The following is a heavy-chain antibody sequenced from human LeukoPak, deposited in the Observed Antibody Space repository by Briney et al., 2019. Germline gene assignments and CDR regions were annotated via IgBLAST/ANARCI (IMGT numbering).Heavy chain of an antibody. J-gene: IGHJ6*02. Sequence: GGSLRLSCAASGFTFSSYSMNWVRQAPGKGLEWVSSISSSSSYIYYADSVKGRFTISRDNAKNSLYLQMNSLRAEDTAVYYCAREDSSGYYPHYYYYGMDVWGQGTTVTVSS. V-gene: IGHV3-21*01. CDR1: GFTFSSYS. D-gene: IGHD3-22*01. CDR2: ISSSSSYI. CDR3: AREDSSGYYPHYYYYGMDV.